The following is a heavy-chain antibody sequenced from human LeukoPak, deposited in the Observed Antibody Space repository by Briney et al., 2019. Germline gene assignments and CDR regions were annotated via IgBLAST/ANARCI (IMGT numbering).Heavy chain of an antibody. CDR3: ARGSQLEYSSDDAFDI. D-gene: IGHD6-6*01. J-gene: IGHJ3*02. V-gene: IGHV4-39*07. CDR2: IYYSGST. CDR1: GGSISSSSYY. Sequence: SETLSLTCTVSGGSISSSSYYWGWIRQPPGKGLEWIGSIYYSGSTYYNPSLKSRVTISVDTSKNQFSLKLSSVTAADTAVYYCARGSQLEYSSDDAFDIWGQGTMVTVSS.